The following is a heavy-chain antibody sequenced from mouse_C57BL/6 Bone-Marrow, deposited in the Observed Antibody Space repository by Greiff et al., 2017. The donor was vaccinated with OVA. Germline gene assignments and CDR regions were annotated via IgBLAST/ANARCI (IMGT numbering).Heavy chain of an antibody. J-gene: IGHJ2*01. V-gene: IGHV1-81*01. CDR2: IYPRSGNT. D-gene: IGHD4-1*01. CDR3: AREEVTGNY. CDR1: GYPFTSYG. Sequence: VQLQQSGAELARPGASVKLSCKASGYPFTSYGISWVTQRTGQGLEWIGEIYPRSGNTYYNEKFKGKATLTADKSSSTAYMELRSLTSEDAAVYFCAREEVTGNYWGQGTTLTVSS.